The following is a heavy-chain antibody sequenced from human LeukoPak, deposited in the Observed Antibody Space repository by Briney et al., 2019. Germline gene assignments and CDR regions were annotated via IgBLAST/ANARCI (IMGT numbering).Heavy chain of an antibody. CDR2: IYYSGST. CDR3: ARVRTTGNHDY. CDR1: GGSISSYY. D-gene: IGHD1-1*01. Sequence: SETLSLTCTVSGGSISSYYWSWIRQPPGKGLEWIGYIYYSGSTNYNPSLKSRVTISVDTSKNQFSLKLRSVTAADTAVYYCARVRTTGNHDYWGQGTLVTVSS. J-gene: IGHJ4*02. V-gene: IGHV4-59*01.